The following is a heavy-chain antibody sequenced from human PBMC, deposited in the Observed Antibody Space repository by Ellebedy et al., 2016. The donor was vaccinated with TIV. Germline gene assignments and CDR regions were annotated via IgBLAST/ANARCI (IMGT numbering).Heavy chain of an antibody. Sequence: SETLSLXXTVSGGSISSSSYYWGWIRQPPGKGLEWIGSIYYSGSTYYNPSLKSRVTISVDTSKNQFSLKLSSVTAADTAVYYCARQAKYQLLEYYYYYYMDVWGKGTTVTVSS. CDR1: GGSISSSSYY. CDR2: IYYSGST. CDR3: ARQAKYQLLEYYYYYYMDV. V-gene: IGHV4-39*01. J-gene: IGHJ6*03. D-gene: IGHD2-2*01.